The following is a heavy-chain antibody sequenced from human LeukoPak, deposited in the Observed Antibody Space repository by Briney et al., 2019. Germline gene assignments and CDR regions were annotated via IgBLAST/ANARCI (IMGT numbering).Heavy chain of an antibody. CDR2: ISSSGSTI. J-gene: IGHJ4*02. D-gene: IGHD3-10*02. CDR3: ARNVYNFDY. CDR1: GFTFSSYE. Sequence: GGSLRLSCAASGFTFSSYEMNWVRQAPGKGLEWVSYISSSGSTIYYADSVQGRFTISRDNAQNSLYLQMSNLRAEDTAVYYCARNVYNFDYWGQGTLVTVSS. V-gene: IGHV3-48*03.